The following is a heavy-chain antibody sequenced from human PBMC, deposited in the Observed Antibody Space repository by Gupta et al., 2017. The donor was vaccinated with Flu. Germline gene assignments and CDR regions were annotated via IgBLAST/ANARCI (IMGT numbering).Heavy chain of an antibody. Sequence: KASGGTFSRFGITGVRQAPGQGLEWRGGIIPVFGIQNYAQKCQGRVTITADGSTSTTYMDLTSLTAEDTAVYYCAASHNPYGAADDWGTGTLVTVSS. CDR3: AASHNPYGAADD. CDR2: IIPVFGIQ. J-gene: IGHJ4*02. V-gene: IGHV1-69*01. CDR1: GGTFSRFG. D-gene: IGHD4-17*01.